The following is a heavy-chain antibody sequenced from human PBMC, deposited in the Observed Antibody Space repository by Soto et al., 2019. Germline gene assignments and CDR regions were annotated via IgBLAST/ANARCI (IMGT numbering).Heavy chain of an antibody. J-gene: IGHJ5*02. CDR2: IFSSGST. V-gene: IGHV4-4*07. D-gene: IGHD2-21*02. CDR3: ARDQGVVVTHDNWFDP. CDR1: GVSITDYS. Sequence: SETLSLTCTFSGVSITDYSWVCIRHAAGKGLEWIGRIFSSGSTNYNPSLKGRITMSLDTSKNQFSLKLNSATATDTAVYFCARDQGVVVTHDNWFDPWGHGNLATVS.